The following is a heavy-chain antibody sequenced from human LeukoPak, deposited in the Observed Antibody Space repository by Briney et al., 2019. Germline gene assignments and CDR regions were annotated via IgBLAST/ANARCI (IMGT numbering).Heavy chain of an antibody. CDR2: IKQDGSER. CDR1: GFTFSSYW. CDR3: AKVPDYYGSGRYH. V-gene: IGHV3-7*01. Sequence: GGSLRLSCAASGFTFSSYWMSWVRQAPGKGLEWAATIKQDGSERYYVDSVKGRFTISRDNAQNSLSLQMNSLRAEDTAVYYCAKVPDYYGSGRYHWGQGTLVTVSS. D-gene: IGHD3-10*01. J-gene: IGHJ4*02.